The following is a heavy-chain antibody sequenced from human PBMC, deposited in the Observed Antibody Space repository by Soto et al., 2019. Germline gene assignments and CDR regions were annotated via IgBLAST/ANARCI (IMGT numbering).Heavy chain of an antibody. D-gene: IGHD6-13*01. Sequence: QVQLQQSGPGLVKPSQTLSLTCAISGDSVSSNSAAWNWIRQSPSRGLEWLGRTYYRSKWYNDYAVSVKSRITINPDTSKNQFSLQLNSVTPEDTAVYYCARAGIYSSSWYREAKFPMYNWFDPWGQGTLVTVSS. CDR2: TYYRSKWYN. CDR3: ARAGIYSSSWYREAKFPMYNWFDP. J-gene: IGHJ5*02. CDR1: GDSVSSNSAA. V-gene: IGHV6-1*01.